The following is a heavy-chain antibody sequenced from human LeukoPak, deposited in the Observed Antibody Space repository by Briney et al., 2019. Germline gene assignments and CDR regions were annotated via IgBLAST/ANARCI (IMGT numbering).Heavy chain of an antibody. Sequence: ASVKVSCKASGYTFANYGFAWVRQAPGQGLEWRGWINTYNGNTKYAQKLQGRVTVTTDTSTSTAYMELKSLTSDDTAVYYCAREPISSGSYYPRSDYWGQGTLVTVSS. CDR3: AREPISSGSYYPRSDY. V-gene: IGHV1-18*01. CDR2: INTYNGNT. D-gene: IGHD3-10*01. CDR1: GYTFANYG. J-gene: IGHJ4*02.